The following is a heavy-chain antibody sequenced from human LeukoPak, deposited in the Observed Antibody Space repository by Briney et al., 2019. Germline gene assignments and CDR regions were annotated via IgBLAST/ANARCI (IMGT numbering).Heavy chain of an antibody. Sequence: PGGSLRLSCAASGFTFSGSAMHWVRQASGKGLEWVGRIRSKLKSYATAYAASVKGRFTISRDDSKNTAYLQMNSLKTEDTAVYYCTRRNDYGDYGDAFDIWGQGTMVTVSS. D-gene: IGHD4-17*01. V-gene: IGHV3-73*01. J-gene: IGHJ3*02. CDR2: IRSKLKSYAT. CDR3: TRRNDYGDYGDAFDI. CDR1: GFTFSGSA.